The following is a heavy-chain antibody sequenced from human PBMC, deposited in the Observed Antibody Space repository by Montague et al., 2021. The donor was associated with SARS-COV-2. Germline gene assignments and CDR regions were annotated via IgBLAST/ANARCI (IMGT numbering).Heavy chain of an antibody. J-gene: IGHJ6*02. CDR2: INHSGST. Sequence: SETLSLTCAVYGGSFSGYYWSWIRQPPGKGLEWIGEINHSGSTNYNPSLKSRVTISVDTSKNQFSLKLSSVTAADTAVYYCARGGTVTTFYDYYDGMDFWGQGTPVTVSS. D-gene: IGHD4-17*01. CDR1: GGSFSGYY. CDR3: ARGGTVTTFYDYYDGMDF. V-gene: IGHV4-34*01.